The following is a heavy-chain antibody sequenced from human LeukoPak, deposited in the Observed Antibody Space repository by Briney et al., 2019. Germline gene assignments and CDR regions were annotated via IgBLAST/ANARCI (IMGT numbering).Heavy chain of an antibody. Sequence: SETLSLTCAVYGESLNSYYWSWVRQPPGEGLEWIGEIYENGTTEYNPSLKSRVTISMVPSKQQFSLSLSSVTAADTAVYYCARGAWATRLGSWGLGTPVIVSS. V-gene: IGHV4-34*01. CDR2: IYENGTT. J-gene: IGHJ4*02. CDR1: GESLNSYY. D-gene: IGHD2-15*01. CDR3: ARGAWATRLGS.